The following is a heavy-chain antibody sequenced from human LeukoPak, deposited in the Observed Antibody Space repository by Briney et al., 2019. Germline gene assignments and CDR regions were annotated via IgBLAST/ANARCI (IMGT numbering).Heavy chain of an antibody. CDR1: GYTFTSYY. CDR2: INPSGGST. Sequence: WASVKVSCKAPGYTFTSYYMHWVRQAPGQGLEWMGIINPSGGSTSYAQKFQGRVTMTRDTSTSTVYMELSSLRSEDAAVYYCARDRRGLSYGVCYPNYWGQGTLVTVSS. D-gene: IGHD2-8*01. CDR3: ARDRRGLSYGVCYPNY. V-gene: IGHV1-46*01. J-gene: IGHJ4*02.